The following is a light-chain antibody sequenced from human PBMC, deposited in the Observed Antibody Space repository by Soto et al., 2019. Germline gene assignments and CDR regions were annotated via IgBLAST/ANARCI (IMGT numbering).Light chain of an antibody. J-gene: IGKJ5*01. CDR1: QSVGSNY. V-gene: IGKV3-20*01. Sequence: EIVLTQSPGTLSLSPGERATLSCRASQSVGSNYLAWYQQKPGQAPRILIFGASGSATGIPDRFSGSGSGTDFTLTISRLEPEDFAVYYCQQYGSSPSITFGQGTRLEIK. CDR2: GAS. CDR3: QQYGSSPSIT.